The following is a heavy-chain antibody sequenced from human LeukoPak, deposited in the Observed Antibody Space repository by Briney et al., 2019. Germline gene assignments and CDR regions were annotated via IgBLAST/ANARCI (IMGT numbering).Heavy chain of an antibody. J-gene: IGHJ5*02. Sequence: ASVKVSCKASGGSFRTYPISWVRQAPGQGLEWMGGLTQFFRRTNYTQKFQGRLTITTDESSSTAYMELSDLRSDDTAVYYCATSESGRSWDWFAPWGQGTLVTVSS. V-gene: IGHV1-69*05. CDR2: LTQFFRRT. D-gene: IGHD3-10*01. CDR1: GGSFRTYP. CDR3: ATSESGRSWDWFAP.